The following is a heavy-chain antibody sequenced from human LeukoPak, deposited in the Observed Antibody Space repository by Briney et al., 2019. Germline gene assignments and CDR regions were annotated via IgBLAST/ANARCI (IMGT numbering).Heavy chain of an antibody. D-gene: IGHD1-26*01. J-gene: IGHJ3*02. CDR1: GGTFSSYA. Sequence: GASVKVSCKASGGTFSSYAINWVRQAPGQGLEWMGGIIPIFGATNYAQKFQGRVTITTDESTSTAYMELSSLRSEDTAVYYCAREVGATINDAFDICGQGTMVTVSS. V-gene: IGHV1-69*05. CDR3: AREVGATINDAFDI. CDR2: IIPIFGAT.